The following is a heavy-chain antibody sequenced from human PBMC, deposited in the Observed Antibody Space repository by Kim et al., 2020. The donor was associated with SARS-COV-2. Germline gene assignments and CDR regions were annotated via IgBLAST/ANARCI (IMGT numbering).Heavy chain of an antibody. Sequence: SETLSLTCTVSGGSISSYYWSWIRQPPGKGLEWIGYIYYSGSTNYNPSLKSRVTISVDTSNNQFSLKLSSVTAADTAVYYCARARVGIFGVVTHFDYWGQGTLVTVSS. J-gene: IGHJ4*02. CDR2: IYYSGST. CDR1: GGSISSYY. CDR3: ARARVGIFGVVTHFDY. D-gene: IGHD3-3*01. V-gene: IGHV4-59*13.